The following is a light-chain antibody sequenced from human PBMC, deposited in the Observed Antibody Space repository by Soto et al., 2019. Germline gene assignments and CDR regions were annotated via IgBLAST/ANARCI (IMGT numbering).Light chain of an antibody. CDR2: AAS. V-gene: IGKV1-39*01. CDR1: QSISRY. CDR3: QQSYTTPRT. J-gene: IGKJ1*01. Sequence: DIQMTQSPSSLSASVGDRVTITCRASQSISRYLNWYQHKPGEAPKLLIYAASSLQSGVPSTFSGSGSGIDFTLTISSLQPEDCAIYYCQQSYTTPRTFGQGTKVDIK.